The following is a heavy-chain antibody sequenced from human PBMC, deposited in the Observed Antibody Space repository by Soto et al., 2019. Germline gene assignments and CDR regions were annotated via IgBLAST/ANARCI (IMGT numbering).Heavy chain of an antibody. CDR3: ARGSKDSYPGSRIFDF. CDR1: GFTFSSHG. V-gene: IGHV3-33*01. Sequence: QVQLVESGGGVVQAGRSLRLSCAASGFTFSSHGIHWVRQAPGKGLEWVAFIWADGSNVEYADSVKGRFTISRDSSKNTVDLQMNSLRAEDTAVYSCARGSKDSYPGSRIFDFWGRGTLVTVSS. D-gene: IGHD3-10*01. CDR2: IWADGSNV. J-gene: IGHJ4*02.